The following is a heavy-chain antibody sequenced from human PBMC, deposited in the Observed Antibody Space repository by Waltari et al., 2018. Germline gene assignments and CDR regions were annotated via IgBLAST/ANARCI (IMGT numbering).Heavy chain of an antibody. CDR1: GFTFEDYA. J-gene: IGHJ4*02. CDR3: AKDTYYDFWSGPPDY. V-gene: IGHV3-9*01. Sequence: EVQLVESGGGLVQPGRSLRLSCAASGFTFEDYAMHWVRQAPGKGLEWVSGISWNSGCIGYADSVKGRFTISRHNAKNSLYLQMNSLRAEDTALYYCAKDTYYDFWSGPPDYWGQGTLVTVSS. CDR2: ISWNSGCI. D-gene: IGHD3-3*01.